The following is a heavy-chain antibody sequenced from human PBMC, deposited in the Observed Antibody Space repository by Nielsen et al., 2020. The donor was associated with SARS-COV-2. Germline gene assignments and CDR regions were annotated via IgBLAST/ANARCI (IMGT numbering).Heavy chain of an antibody. D-gene: IGHD6-6*01. Sequence: GGSLRLSCAASGFTFSSYSMNWVRQAPGKGLEWVSYISSSSSTLYYADSVKGRFTISRDNAKNSLYLQMNSLRDEDTAVYYCARDGYSSSFWRVFDYWGQGTLVTVSS. CDR3: ARDGYSSSFWRVFDY. CDR1: GFTFSSYS. V-gene: IGHV3-48*02. CDR2: ISSSSSTL. J-gene: IGHJ4*02.